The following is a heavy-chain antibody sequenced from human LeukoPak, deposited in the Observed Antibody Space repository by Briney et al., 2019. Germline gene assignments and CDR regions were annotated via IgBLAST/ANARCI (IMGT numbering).Heavy chain of an antibody. CDR3: AKLNLGEMAYFDS. J-gene: IGHJ4*02. CDR2: ISVGGGDT. Sequence: GGSLRLSCAASGFIVSNNYMSWVRQAPGKGLEWVSSISVGGGDTFASDSVKGRFTITRENSKNTLYLQMTGLRVEDTAVYFCAKLNLGEMAYFDSWGQGTLVTVSS. V-gene: IGHV3-23*01. D-gene: IGHD3-16*01. CDR1: GFIVSNNY.